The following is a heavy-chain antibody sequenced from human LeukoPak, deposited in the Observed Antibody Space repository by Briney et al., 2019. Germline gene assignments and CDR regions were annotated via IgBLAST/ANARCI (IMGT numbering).Heavy chain of an antibody. CDR2: IIPIFGTA. CDR1: GGTFSSYA. V-gene: IGHV1-69*13. J-gene: IGHJ3*02. D-gene: IGHD3-22*01. CDR3: ARDLNHYYDSSGYPNDAFDI. Sequence: ASVKVSCEASGGTFSSYAISWVRQAPGQGLEWMGGIIPIFGTANYAQKFQGRVTITADESTSTAYMELSSLRSEDTAVYYCARDLNHYYDSSGYPNDAFDIWGQGTMVTVSS.